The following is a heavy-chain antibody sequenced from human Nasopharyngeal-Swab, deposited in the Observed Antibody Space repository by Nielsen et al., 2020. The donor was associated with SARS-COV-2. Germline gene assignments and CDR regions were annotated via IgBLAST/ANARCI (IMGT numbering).Heavy chain of an antibody. D-gene: IGHD3-10*01. CDR2: ISAYNDNT. J-gene: IGHJ4*02. CDR3: ATEDSGY. Sequence: WVRQAPGQGLEWMGWISAYNDNTDYVQKLQGRVTMTTDTSTSTAYMELRSLRFDDTAVYYCATEDSGYWGQGTLVTVSS. V-gene: IGHV1-18*01.